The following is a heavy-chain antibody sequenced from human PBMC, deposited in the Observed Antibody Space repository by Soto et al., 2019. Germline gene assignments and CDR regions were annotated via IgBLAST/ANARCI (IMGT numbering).Heavy chain of an antibody. CDR1: GFTFNDYA. V-gene: IGHV3-23*01. Sequence: PGGSLRLSCAASGFTFNDYAMNWVRQAPGKGLEWVSSVTGSGSHTYYAETVKGRFTISRDNSKNTVYLQMNSLRAEDTAEYYCAKVDYYDNRGYFDFWGQGTLVTVSS. CDR3: AKVDYYDNRGYFDF. J-gene: IGHJ4*02. CDR2: VTGSGSHT. D-gene: IGHD3-22*01.